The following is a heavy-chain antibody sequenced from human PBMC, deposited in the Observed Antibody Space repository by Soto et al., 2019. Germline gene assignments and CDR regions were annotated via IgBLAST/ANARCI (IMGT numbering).Heavy chain of an antibody. V-gene: IGHV4-31*03. CDR1: GGCISSGGYY. Sequence: QVQLQESGPGLVKPSQTLSLTCTVSGGCISSGGYYWSWIRQHPGKGLEWIGYIYYSGSTYYNPSLKSRVTISVDTSKNQFSLKLSSVTAADTAVYYCASNIPGYSSSWYYFDYWGQGTLVTVSS. CDR2: IYYSGST. D-gene: IGHD6-13*01. CDR3: ASNIPGYSSSWYYFDY. J-gene: IGHJ4*02.